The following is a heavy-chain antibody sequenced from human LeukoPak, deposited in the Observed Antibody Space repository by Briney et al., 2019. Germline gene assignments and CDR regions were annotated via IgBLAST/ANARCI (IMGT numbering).Heavy chain of an antibody. V-gene: IGHV3-74*01. CDR3: LRDGETGGRYSDY. D-gene: IGHD1-1*01. CDR1: GFTFSHYW. CDR2: IYSDGSGT. J-gene: IGHJ4*02. Sequence: GGALRVSCAASGFTFSHYWMHWVRQTPGKGLVWVSRIYSDGSGTSYADSAKGRFTISRDNAKNTLYLQMSSLRVEGTAVYYCLRDGETGGRYSDYCGQGTLVTVSS.